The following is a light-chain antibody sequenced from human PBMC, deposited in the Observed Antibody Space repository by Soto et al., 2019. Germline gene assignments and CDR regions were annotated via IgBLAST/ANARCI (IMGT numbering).Light chain of an antibody. V-gene: IGKV3-20*01. CDR3: QQYGSTPYT. J-gene: IGKJ1*01. Sequence: EIVLTQSPGTLSLSPGERATLSCRAIQSVSSSYLAWYQQKPGQAPRLLIYGASSRATGIPDRFSGSGSGTDFTRTISRLEPEDFAVYYCQQYGSTPYTFGQGNKVEIQ. CDR1: QSVSSSY. CDR2: GAS.